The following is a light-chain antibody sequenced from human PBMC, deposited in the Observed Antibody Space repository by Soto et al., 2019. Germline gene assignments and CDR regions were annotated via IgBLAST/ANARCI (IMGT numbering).Light chain of an antibody. V-gene: IGKV3-11*01. CDR2: DAS. Sequence: EIVLTQSPATLSLSPGERATLSCRASQSVRNFLAWYQQKPGQAPRLLIFDASNRATGIPAKFSGSSSETDFTLTKTSLEPEDFAVYYCQQRMNWPLTFGGGTKVEIK. J-gene: IGKJ4*01. CDR3: QQRMNWPLT. CDR1: QSVRNF.